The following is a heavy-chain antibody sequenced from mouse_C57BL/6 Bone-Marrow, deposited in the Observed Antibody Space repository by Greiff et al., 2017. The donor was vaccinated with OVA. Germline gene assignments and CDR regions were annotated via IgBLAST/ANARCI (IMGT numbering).Heavy chain of an antibody. CDR3: ARQGDYYGSSPFAY. Sequence: EVQLQESGGDLVKPGGSLKLSCAASGFTFSSYGMSWVRQTPDKRLEWVATISSGGSYTYYPDSVKGRFTISRDNAKNTLYLQMSSLKSEDTAMYYCARQGDYYGSSPFAYWGQGTLVTVSA. V-gene: IGHV5-6*01. J-gene: IGHJ3*01. D-gene: IGHD1-1*01. CDR2: ISSGGSYT. CDR1: GFTFSSYG.